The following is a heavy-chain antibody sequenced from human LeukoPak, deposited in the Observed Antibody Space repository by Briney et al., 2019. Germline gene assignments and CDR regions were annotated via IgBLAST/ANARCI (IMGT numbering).Heavy chain of an antibody. V-gene: IGHV1-69*04. CDR3: ASTGAGSGEYVDY. CDR1: GGTFSSYA. D-gene: IGHD3-10*01. CDR2: INPILGIA. J-gene: IGHJ4*02. Sequence: GASVKVSCKASGGTFSSYAISWVRQAPGQGLEWMGRINPILGIANYAQKFQGRVTITADKSTSTAYMELSSLRSEDTAVYYCASTGAGSGEYVDYWGQGTLVAVSS.